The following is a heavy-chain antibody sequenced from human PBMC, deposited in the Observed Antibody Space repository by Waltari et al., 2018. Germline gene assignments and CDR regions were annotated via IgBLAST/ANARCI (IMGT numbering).Heavy chain of an antibody. J-gene: IGHJ4*02. CDR3: AREDYGDYSFNY. V-gene: IGHV1-69*06. Sequence: QVHLVQSGAEVKKPGSSVKVSCTASGGTFGSYPIHWVRQAPGQGREWEGGIVPLYDTTKYAQNFQGRVTITADKSTSTAYMELSSLRSEDTAIYYCAREDYGDYSFNYWGQGTLVTVS. CDR1: GGTFGSYP. CDR2: IVPLYDTT. D-gene: IGHD4-17*01.